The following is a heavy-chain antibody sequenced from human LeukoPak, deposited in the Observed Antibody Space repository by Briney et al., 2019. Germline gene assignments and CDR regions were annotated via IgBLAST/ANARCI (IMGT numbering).Heavy chain of an antibody. CDR1: GGSISSYY. J-gene: IGHJ1*01. D-gene: IGHD6-19*01. Sequence: SETLSLTCTVSGGSISSYYWNWIRQPPGKGLEWIGYIYYSGSTNYNPSLKSRVTISVDTSKNQFSLKLSSVTAADTAVYYCTRGGWYPESFQHWGQGALVTVSS. V-gene: IGHV4-59*01. CDR2: IYYSGST. CDR3: TRGGWYPESFQH.